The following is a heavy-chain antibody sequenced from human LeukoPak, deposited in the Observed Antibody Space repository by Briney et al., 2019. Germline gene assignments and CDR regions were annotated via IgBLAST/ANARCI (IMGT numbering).Heavy chain of an antibody. CDR2: IYYSGST. J-gene: IGHJ4*02. V-gene: IGHV4-30-4*08. CDR1: GGSISSGDYY. D-gene: IGHD2-21*01. CDR3: ARRGYCGGDCYSPYFDY. Sequence: SQTLSLTCTVSGGSISSGDYYWSWLRQPPGKGLEWSGYIYYSGSTYYNPSLKSRLTISVDTSKNQYSLKLSSVTAADTAVYYCARRGYCGGDCYSPYFDYWGQGTLVTVSS.